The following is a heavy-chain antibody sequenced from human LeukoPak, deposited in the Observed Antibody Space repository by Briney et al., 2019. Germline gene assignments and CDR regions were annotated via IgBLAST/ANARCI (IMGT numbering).Heavy chain of an antibody. Sequence: GGSLRLSCAASGFTFGSYAMHWVRQAPGKGLEWVAVISYDGSNKYYADSVKGRFTISRDNSKNTLYLQMNSLRAEDTAVYYCARDLCGGDCYRPLMHSIDYWGQGTLVTVSS. V-gene: IGHV3-30-3*01. CDR3: ARDLCGGDCYRPLMHSIDY. CDR1: GFTFGSYA. J-gene: IGHJ4*02. D-gene: IGHD2-21*02. CDR2: ISYDGSNK.